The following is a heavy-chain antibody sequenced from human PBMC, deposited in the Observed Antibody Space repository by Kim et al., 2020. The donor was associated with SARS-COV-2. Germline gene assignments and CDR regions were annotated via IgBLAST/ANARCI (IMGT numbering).Heavy chain of an antibody. V-gene: IGHV1-3*01. CDR3: ARGYGSGSFETGY. D-gene: IGHD3-10*01. Sequence: YSQNCQGRVTITRDTSASTAYMELSSLKSEDTAVYYCARGYGSGSFETGYWGQGTLVTVSS. J-gene: IGHJ4*02.